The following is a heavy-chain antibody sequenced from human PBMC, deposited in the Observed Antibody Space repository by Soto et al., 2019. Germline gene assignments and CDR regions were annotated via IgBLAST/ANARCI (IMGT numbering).Heavy chain of an antibody. D-gene: IGHD2-2*01. CDR1: GFTFSSYA. J-gene: IGHJ4*02. CDR2: ISGSGGST. V-gene: IGHV3-23*01. CDR3: AKDLRYCSSTSCHRRRYYFDY. Sequence: GGSLRLSCAASGFTFSSYAMSWVRQAPGKGLEWVSAISGSGGSTYYADSVKGRFTISRANSKNTLYLQMNSLRAEDTAVYYCAKDLRYCSSTSCHRRRYYFDYWGQGTLVTVSS.